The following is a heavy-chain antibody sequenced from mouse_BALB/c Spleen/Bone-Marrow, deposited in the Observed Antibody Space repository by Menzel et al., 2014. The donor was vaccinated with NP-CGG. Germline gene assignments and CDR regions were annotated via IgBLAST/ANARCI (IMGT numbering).Heavy chain of an antibody. CDR3: ARTWEFAY. V-gene: IGHV1-87*01. CDR1: GYTFTSYT. Sequence: VQLQQPGAELARPGASVMMSCKTSGYTFTSYTMQWIRQRPGQGLEWIGAIYPGDGDTRYTQKFKGKATLTADKSSSTAYMQLSSLASEDSAVYYCARTWEFAYWGQGTLVTVSA. D-gene: IGHD4-1*01. CDR2: IYPGDGDT. J-gene: IGHJ3*01.